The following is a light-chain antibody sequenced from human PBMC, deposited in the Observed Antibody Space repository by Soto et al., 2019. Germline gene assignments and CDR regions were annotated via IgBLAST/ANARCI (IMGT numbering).Light chain of an antibody. V-gene: IGKV1-5*01. CDR1: QRISDW. CDR3: QQYESFSQT. CDR2: DAT. Sequence: DVPLIQSPSTLSASVGESVTITCRVSQRISDWVAWYQQKPGKAPKLLIYDATSSESGVPSRFSGSGSGTEFTLTISSLQPDDFATYYCQQYESFSQTFGQGTKV. J-gene: IGKJ2*01.